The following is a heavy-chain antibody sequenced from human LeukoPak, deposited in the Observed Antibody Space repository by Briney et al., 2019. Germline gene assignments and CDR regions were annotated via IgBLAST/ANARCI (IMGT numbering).Heavy chain of an antibody. J-gene: IGHJ4*02. D-gene: IGHD4-23*01. CDR1: GYTFIGYY. Sequence: ASVKVSCKASGYTFIGYYMHWVRQAPGQGLEWMGWTNPNSGGTNYAQKFQGRVTMTRDTSISTAYMELSRLRSDDTAVYYCARVHGYGGNIPGFEYWGQGTLVTVSS. V-gene: IGHV1-2*02. CDR2: TNPNSGGT. CDR3: ARVHGYGGNIPGFEY.